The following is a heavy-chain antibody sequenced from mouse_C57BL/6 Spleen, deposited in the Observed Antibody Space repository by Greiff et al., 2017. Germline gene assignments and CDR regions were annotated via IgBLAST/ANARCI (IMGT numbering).Heavy chain of an antibody. D-gene: IGHD2-5*01. Sequence: EVKLVESGAELVRPGASVKLSCTASGFNIKDYYMPWVKQRPEQGLEWIGRIDPEDGDTEYAPKFQGKATMTADKSSNTAYLQLSSLTSEDTAVYYCTTSYYSNVYAMDYWGQGTSVTVSS. CDR2: IDPEDGDT. CDR3: TTSYYSNVYAMDY. J-gene: IGHJ4*01. CDR1: GFNIKDYY. V-gene: IGHV14-1*01.